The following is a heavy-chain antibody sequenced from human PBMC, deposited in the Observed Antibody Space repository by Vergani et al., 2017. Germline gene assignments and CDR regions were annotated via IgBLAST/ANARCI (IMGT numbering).Heavy chain of an antibody. J-gene: IGHJ4*02. CDR1: GGSISSGDYY. V-gene: IGHV4-30-4*08. CDR2: IYYSGST. D-gene: IGHD6-13*01. CDR3: ARGRSSSGGYFDY. Sequence: QVQLQESGPGLVKPSQTLSLTCTVSGGSISSGDYYWSWIRQPPGKGLEWIGYIYYSGSTYYNPSLKSRVTISVDTSKNQFSLQLSSVTAADTAVYYCARGRSSSGGYFDYWGQGTLVTVSS.